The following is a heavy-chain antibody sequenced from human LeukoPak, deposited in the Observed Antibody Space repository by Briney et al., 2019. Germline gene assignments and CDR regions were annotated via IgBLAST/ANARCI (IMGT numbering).Heavy chain of an antibody. Sequence: SETLSLTCTISGDSTNNGGYYWTWIRQRPGKGLEWIGFISYRGSTSINPSLKSRLTISIDTSKNQFSLTLGSVTAADTAIYFCARNVRRDVVISLVRLKRSAGMDVWGQGTTVIVSS. D-gene: IGHD2-21*01. V-gene: IGHV4-31*03. CDR2: ISYRGST. CDR1: GDSTNNGGYY. CDR3: ARNVRRDVVISLVRLKRSAGMDV. J-gene: IGHJ6*02.